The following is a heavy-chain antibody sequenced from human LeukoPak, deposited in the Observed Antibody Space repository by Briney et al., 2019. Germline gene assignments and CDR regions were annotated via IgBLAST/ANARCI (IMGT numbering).Heavy chain of an antibody. CDR3: ARGRLRRDIVVVPAYNYYYMDV. Sequence: ASVKVSCKASGYTITSYDINWVRQATGQGLEWMGWMNPNSGNTGYAQKFQGRVTITRNTSISTAYMELSSLRSEDTTVYYCARGRLRRDIVVVPAYNYYYMDVWGKGTTVTVSS. V-gene: IGHV1-8*03. CDR1: GYTITSYD. CDR2: MNPNSGNT. J-gene: IGHJ6*03. D-gene: IGHD2-2*01.